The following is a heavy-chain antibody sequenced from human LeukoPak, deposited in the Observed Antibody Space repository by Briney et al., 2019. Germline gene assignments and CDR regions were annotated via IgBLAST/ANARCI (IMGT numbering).Heavy chain of an antibody. Sequence: PSETLSLTGTGSGVSINSYCWVWIPQPAGQGLEWIGSVYTSESTNYNTSLNSRVTTTEDTSKKHYSLKRSSVTAADTAVNYWARELPSHYDSSGYPARAYYFDYWGQGTLVTVSS. V-gene: IGHV4-4*07. CDR3: ARELPSHYDSSGYPARAYYFDY. D-gene: IGHD3-22*01. CDR2: VYTSEST. J-gene: IGHJ4*02. CDR1: GVSINSYC.